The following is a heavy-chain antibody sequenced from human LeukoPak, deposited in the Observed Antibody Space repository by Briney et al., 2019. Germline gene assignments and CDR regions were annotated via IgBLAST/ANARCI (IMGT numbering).Heavy chain of an antibody. CDR2: INPDSGGT. CDR1: GYTCSGYH. V-gene: IGHV1-2*02. CDR3: ARVRILWFRELDY. D-gene: IGHD3-10*01. Sequence: GASVKVSCKASGYTCSGYHMHWVRQAPGQGLEWMGWINPDSGGTTDAQKFQGRVTMTRDTSISTAYMELSRLRSDDTAVYYCARVRILWFRELDYWGQGTLVTVSS. J-gene: IGHJ4*02.